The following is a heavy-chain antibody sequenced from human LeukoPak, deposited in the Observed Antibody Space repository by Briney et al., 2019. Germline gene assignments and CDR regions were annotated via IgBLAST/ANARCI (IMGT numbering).Heavy chain of an antibody. Sequence: GASVKVSCKASGYTFTSYGISWVRQAPGQGLEWMGIINPSGGSTSYAQKFQGRVTMTRDMSTSTVYMELSSLRSEDTAVYYCARDYYGSGSCFDYWGQGTLVTVSS. CDR2: INPSGGST. D-gene: IGHD3-10*01. J-gene: IGHJ4*02. CDR1: GYTFTSYG. V-gene: IGHV1-46*01. CDR3: ARDYYGSGSCFDY.